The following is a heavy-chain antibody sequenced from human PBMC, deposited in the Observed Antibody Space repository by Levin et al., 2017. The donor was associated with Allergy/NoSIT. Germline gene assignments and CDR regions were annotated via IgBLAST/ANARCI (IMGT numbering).Heavy chain of an antibody. CDR2: IYSGGST. V-gene: IGHV3-53*01. Sequence: QSGGSLRLSCAASGFSVRSNYLTWVRQAPGKGLEWVSVIYSGGSTYYPDSVKGRFTISRDNSKNVVYLQMNSLRAEDTAIYYCARALRFLEWLQTSYYFDYWGQGTLVTVSS. J-gene: IGHJ4*02. D-gene: IGHD3-3*01. CDR1: GFSVRSNY. CDR3: ARALRFLEWLQTSYYFDY.